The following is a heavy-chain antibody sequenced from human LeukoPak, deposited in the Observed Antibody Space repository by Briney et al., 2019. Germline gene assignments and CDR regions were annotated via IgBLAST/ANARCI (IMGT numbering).Heavy chain of an antibody. J-gene: IGHJ4*02. V-gene: IGHV3-30*02. D-gene: IGHD1-26*01. CDR1: AFSFSSYG. Sequence: GGSLRLSCAASAFSFSSYGMNWGRQAPGKGLEWVSFIRYDGSIKYYADSVKGRFTISRDNSKNTLYLEMNSLRAEDTAVYYCAKDRSYLFDYWGQGTLVTVSS. CDR3: AKDRSYLFDY. CDR2: IRYDGSIK.